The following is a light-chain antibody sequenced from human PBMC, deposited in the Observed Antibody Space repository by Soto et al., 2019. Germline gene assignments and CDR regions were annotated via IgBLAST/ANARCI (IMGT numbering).Light chain of an antibody. Sequence: EIVMTQSPSTLSVSPGERSTLSFIASQSVSSGLSWYQQKPGQAPRLLIYGASTRATGIPARFSGSGSGTEFTLTISSLQSEDYAVYYCQQYNNWPPYTFGQGTKVDNK. CDR3: QQYNNWPPYT. CDR1: QSVSSG. V-gene: IGKV3-15*01. CDR2: GAS. J-gene: IGKJ2*01.